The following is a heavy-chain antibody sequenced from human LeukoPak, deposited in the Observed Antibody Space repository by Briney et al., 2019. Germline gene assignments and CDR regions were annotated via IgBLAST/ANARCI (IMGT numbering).Heavy chain of an antibody. Sequence: PGGSLRLSCAASGFTFSSCAMSWVRQAPGKGLEWVSAISGSGGSTYYADSVKGRFTISRDNSKNTLYLQMNSLRAEDTAVYYCAKDQHYDFWSGPKNLNWFDPWGQGTLVTVSS. D-gene: IGHD3-3*01. CDR1: GFTFSSCA. J-gene: IGHJ5*02. CDR3: AKDQHYDFWSGPKNLNWFDP. CDR2: ISGSGGST. V-gene: IGHV3-23*01.